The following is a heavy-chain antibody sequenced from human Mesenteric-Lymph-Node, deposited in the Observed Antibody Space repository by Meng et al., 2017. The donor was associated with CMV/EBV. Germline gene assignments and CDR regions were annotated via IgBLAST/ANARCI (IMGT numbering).Heavy chain of an antibody. CDR2: IYYSGST. J-gene: IGHJ4*02. Sequence: SETLSLTCTVSGGSISSSSYYWGWIRQPPGKGLEWIGSIYYSGSTYYNPSLKSRVTLSIDTSKNQFSLKLLSVTAADTAVYYCARHSATAGDSWGQGTLVTVSS. V-gene: IGHV4-39*07. D-gene: IGHD5-18*01. CDR1: GGSISSSSYY. CDR3: ARHSATAGDS.